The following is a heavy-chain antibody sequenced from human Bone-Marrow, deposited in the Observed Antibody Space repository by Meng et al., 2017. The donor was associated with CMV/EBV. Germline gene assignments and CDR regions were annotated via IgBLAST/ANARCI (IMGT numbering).Heavy chain of an antibody. Sequence: GGSLRLSCAASGFTFSSYAMHWVRQAPGKGLEWVAVISYDGSNKYYADSVKGRFTISRDNSKNTLYLQMNSLRAEDTAVYYCARTPSSLIVYPSYWGQGTRVTGSS. CDR3: ARTPSSLIVYPSY. CDR2: ISYDGSNK. D-gene: IGHD3-22*01. J-gene: IGHJ4*02. CDR1: GFTFSSYA. V-gene: IGHV3-30*04.